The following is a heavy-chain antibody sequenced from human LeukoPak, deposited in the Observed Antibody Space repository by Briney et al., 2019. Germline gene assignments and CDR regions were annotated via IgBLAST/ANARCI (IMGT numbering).Heavy chain of an antibody. CDR1: GGSISSGGYS. V-gene: IGHV4-30-2*01. CDR2: IYHSGST. J-gene: IGHJ3*02. CDR3: AGGGYYSPDAFDI. Sequence: SETLSLTCTVSGGSISSGGYSWSWIRQPPGKGLEWIGYIYHSGSTYYNPSLKSRVTISVDRSKNQFSLKLSSVTAADTAVYYCAGGGYYSPDAFDIWGQGTMVTVSS. D-gene: IGHD3-3*01.